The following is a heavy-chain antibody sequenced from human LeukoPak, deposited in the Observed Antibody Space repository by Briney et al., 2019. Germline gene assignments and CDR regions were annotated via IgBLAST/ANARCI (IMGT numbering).Heavy chain of an antibody. V-gene: IGHV3-21*01. D-gene: IGHD1-26*01. CDR1: GFTFNSFS. Sequence: GRSLRLSCAASGFTFNSFSMNWVRQAPGKGLEWVSVLSHSSISIYYADSVKGRFTISRDNAKNSLYLQMNSLRAEDTAVYYCARDGIVGAYNSGNDYWGQGTLVTVSS. J-gene: IGHJ4*02. CDR2: LSHSSISI. CDR3: ARDGIVGAYNSGNDY.